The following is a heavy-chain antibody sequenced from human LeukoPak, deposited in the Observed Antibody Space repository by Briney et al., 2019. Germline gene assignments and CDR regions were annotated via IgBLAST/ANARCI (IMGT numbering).Heavy chain of an antibody. CDR3: ARGQYDTSGYYSPLEFDY. D-gene: IGHD3-22*01. CDR1: GGSISSYY. CDR2: IYYSGST. Sequence: KASETLSLTCTVSGGSISSYYWSWIRQPPGKGLEWIGYIYYSGSTNYNPSLKSRLTISVDTSKNQFSLKLSSVTAADTAVYYCARGQYDTSGYYSPLEFDYWGQGTLVTVSS. J-gene: IGHJ4*02. V-gene: IGHV4-59*01.